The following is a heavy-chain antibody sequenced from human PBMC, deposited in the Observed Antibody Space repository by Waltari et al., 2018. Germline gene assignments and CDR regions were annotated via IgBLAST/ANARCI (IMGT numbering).Heavy chain of an antibody. D-gene: IGHD2-21*02. V-gene: IGHV1-69*04. CDR1: GGTFTNYA. Sequence: QVQLVQSGAEVRKPGSSVRVSCKASGGTFTNYAISWVRLAPGQGLDWMGRIVPILDMTDYAQRFQGRVTITADESTSTAYMERTSPRSEDTAVYYCARAPTDTVVFDIWGQGTLVTVSS. J-gene: IGHJ4*02. CDR3: ARAPTDTVVFDI. CDR2: IVPILDMT.